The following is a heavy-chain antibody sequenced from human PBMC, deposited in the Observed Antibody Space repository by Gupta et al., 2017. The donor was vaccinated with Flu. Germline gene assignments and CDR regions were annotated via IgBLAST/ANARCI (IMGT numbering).Heavy chain of an antibody. CDR1: GGSISSSFSYY. J-gene: IGHJ4*02. Sequence: QLQLQESGPGLVKPSETLSLTCSVSGGSISSSFSYYWGWIRPPPGKGLDLIGYIYYSGSTYYNSSLKSRVTISVDMSKNQFSLKLSSVTAADTAVYFCARAVVVDTAFDYWGQGALVTVSS. D-gene: IGHD2-15*01. V-gene: IGHV4-39*01. CDR2: IYYSGST. CDR3: ARAVVVDTAFDY.